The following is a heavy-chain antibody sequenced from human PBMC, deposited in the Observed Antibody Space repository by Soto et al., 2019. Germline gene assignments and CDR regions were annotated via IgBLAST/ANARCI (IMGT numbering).Heavy chain of an antibody. Sequence: QVQLVESGGGVVQPGRSLRLSCAASGFTFSSYAMHWVRQAPGKGLEWVAVISYDGSNKYYADSVEGRFTISRDNSKNTLYMQMNSLRAEETAVYYCARVPSSSGRAHFGYWGQGTLVTFSS. D-gene: IGHD2-15*01. V-gene: IGHV3-30-3*01. J-gene: IGHJ4*02. CDR3: ARVPSSSGRAHFGY. CDR1: GFTFSSYA. CDR2: ISYDGSNK.